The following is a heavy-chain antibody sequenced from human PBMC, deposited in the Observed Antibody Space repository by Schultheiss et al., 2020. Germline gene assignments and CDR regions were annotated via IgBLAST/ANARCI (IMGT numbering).Heavy chain of an antibody. D-gene: IGHD2-2*02. J-gene: IGHJ5*02. V-gene: IGHV4-31*03. CDR2: IYHSGST. CDR1: GGSISSGGYY. Sequence: SETLSLTCTVSGGSISSGGYYGSWIRQHPGKGLEWIGYIYHSGSTYYNPSLKSRVTISVDTSKNQFSLKLSSVTAADTAVYYCARLGVVPAAIRGYNWFDTWGQGTLVTVSS. CDR3: ARLGVVPAAIRGYNWFDT.